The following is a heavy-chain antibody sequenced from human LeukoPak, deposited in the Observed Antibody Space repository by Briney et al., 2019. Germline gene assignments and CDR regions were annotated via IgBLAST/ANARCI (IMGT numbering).Heavy chain of an antibody. D-gene: IGHD3-22*01. CDR1: GFTFSIYS. CDR2: IDSSSRNI. J-gene: IGHJ4*02. V-gene: IGHV3-21*01. Sequence: GGSLRLSCAASGFTFSIYSMNWVRQAPGKGLEWVSSIDSSSRNINYADSVKGRFTISRDNGKNALYLQMDSLRAEDTAVYYCARDLAYYYDSSCEWGQGTLVTVSS. CDR3: ARDLAYYYDSSCE.